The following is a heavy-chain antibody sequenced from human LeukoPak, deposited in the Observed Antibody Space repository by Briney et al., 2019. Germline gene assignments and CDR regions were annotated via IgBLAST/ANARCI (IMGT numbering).Heavy chain of an antibody. D-gene: IGHD3-10*01. Sequence: VASVKVSCKASGGTFSSYAISWVRQAPGPGLEWMGGIIPIFGTANYAQKFQGRVTTTADESTSTAYMELSSLRSEDTAVYYCARDKRDYSLRDYYYYGMDVWGQGTTVTVSS. CDR3: ARDKRDYSLRDYYYYGMDV. J-gene: IGHJ6*02. V-gene: IGHV1-69*13. CDR1: GGTFSSYA. CDR2: IIPIFGTA.